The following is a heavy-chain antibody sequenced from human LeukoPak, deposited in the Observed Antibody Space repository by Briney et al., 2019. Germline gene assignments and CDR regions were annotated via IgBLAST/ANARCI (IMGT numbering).Heavy chain of an antibody. D-gene: IGHD6-13*01. CDR2: ISGSGATT. V-gene: IGHV3-23*01. Sequence: GGPLRLSCAASGFTFSNHDMNWVRQAPGKGLEWVSIISGSGATTFYTDSVKGRFTISRDNSKNTVFLQMNSLRAEDTAIYYCVKKGGSWSPRFDPWGQGTLVTVSS. J-gene: IGHJ5*02. CDR3: VKKGGSWSPRFDP. CDR1: GFTFSNHD.